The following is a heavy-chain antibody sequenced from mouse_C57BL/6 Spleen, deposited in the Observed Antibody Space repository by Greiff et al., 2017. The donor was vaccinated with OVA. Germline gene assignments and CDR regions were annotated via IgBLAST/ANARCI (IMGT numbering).Heavy chain of an antibody. CDR1: GYAFSSSW. J-gene: IGHJ1*03. CDR2: IYPGAVDP. CDR3: ARTYSNYGYIDV. D-gene: IGHD2-5*01. Sequence: QVQLQQSGPELVKPGASVKISCKASGYAFSSSWMNWVKQRPGKGLAWIGRIYPGAVDPNYNGKFKGKATLTADQSSSTAYMQLSSLTAEDAAVYCGARTYSNYGYIDVWGTGTTVTVSS. V-gene: IGHV1-82*01.